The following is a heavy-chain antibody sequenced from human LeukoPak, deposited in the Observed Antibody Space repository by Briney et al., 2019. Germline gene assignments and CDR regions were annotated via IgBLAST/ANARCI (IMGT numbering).Heavy chain of an antibody. CDR2: IYYSGST. J-gene: IGHJ4*02. CDR3: ARARMKRITMIVVVTHFDY. Sequence: SETLSLTCTVSGGSISSGDYYWSWIRQPPGKGLEWIGYIYYSGSTYYNPSLKSRVTISVDTSKNQFSLKLSSVTAADTAVYYCARARMKRITMIVVVTHFDYWSQGTLVTVSS. D-gene: IGHD3-22*01. V-gene: IGHV4-30-4*01. CDR1: GGSISSGDYY.